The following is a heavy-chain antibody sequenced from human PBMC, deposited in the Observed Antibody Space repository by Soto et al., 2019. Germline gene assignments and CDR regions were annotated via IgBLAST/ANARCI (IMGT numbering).Heavy chain of an antibody. D-gene: IGHD3-3*01. V-gene: IGHV3-30-3*01. CDR2: ISYDGSNK. Sequence: GGSLRLSCAASGFTFSSYAMHWVRQAPGKGLEWVAVISYDGSNKYYADSVKGRFTISRDNSKNTLYLQMNRLRDEDTAVYYCAREIERLLGYWGQGTLVTVSS. J-gene: IGHJ4*02. CDR3: AREIERLLGY. CDR1: GFTFSSYA.